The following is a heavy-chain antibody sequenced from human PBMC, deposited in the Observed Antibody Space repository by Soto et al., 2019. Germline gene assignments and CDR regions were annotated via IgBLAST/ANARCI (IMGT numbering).Heavy chain of an antibody. D-gene: IGHD6-13*01. CDR1: GYTFTSYA. J-gene: IGHJ6*03. CDR2: INAGNGNT. Sequence: QVQLVQSGAEVKKPGASVKVSCKASGYTFTSYAMHWVRQAPGQRLEWMGWINAGNGNTKYSQKFQGRVTITRDTSASTADMELSSLRSEDTAVYYCASGSSMDNYYYYMDVWGKGTTVTVSS. CDR3: ASGSSMDNYYYYMDV. V-gene: IGHV1-3*01.